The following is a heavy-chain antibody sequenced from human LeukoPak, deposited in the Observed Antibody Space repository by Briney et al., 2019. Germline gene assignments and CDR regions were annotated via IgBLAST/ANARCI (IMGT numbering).Heavy chain of an antibody. Sequence: GGSLRLSCAASGFTFSKYGMHWVRQAPGKGLEWVAVVSYDSYNDYYGDSVTGRFTISRDNSKNTLYLQMNSLRAEDTAVYYCAKRDSSGYYYFDYWGQGTLVTVSS. CDR1: GFTFSKYG. CDR2: VSYDSYND. D-gene: IGHD3-22*01. V-gene: IGHV3-30*18. J-gene: IGHJ4*02. CDR3: AKRDSSGYYYFDY.